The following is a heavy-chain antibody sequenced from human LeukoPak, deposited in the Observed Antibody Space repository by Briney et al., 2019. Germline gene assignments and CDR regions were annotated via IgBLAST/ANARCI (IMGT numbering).Heavy chain of an antibody. CDR1: GGTFSSYA. D-gene: IGHD3-10*01. Sequence: ASVKVSCKASGGTFSSYAISWVRQAPGQGLEWMGGIIPIFGTANYAQKFQGRVTITTDESTSTAYMELSRLRSEDTAVYYCARSAYGSGSYYIPYYYMDVWGKGTTVTVSS. J-gene: IGHJ6*03. V-gene: IGHV1-69*05. CDR3: ARSAYGSGSYYIPYYYMDV. CDR2: IIPIFGTA.